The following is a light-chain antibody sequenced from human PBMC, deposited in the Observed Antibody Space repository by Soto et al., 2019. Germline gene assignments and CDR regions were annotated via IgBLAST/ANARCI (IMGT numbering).Light chain of an antibody. CDR1: RSVDNN. CDR2: AAS. Sequence: ERVMTQSPVTLSVSPGERAILSCRASRSVDNNLAWYQHKPGQAPRLLISAASTRATGVPARFSGTGSGTEFTLTISSLQSDDIAVYYCQQYGSAGTFGQGTKVEIK. J-gene: IGKJ1*01. V-gene: IGKV3-15*01. CDR3: QQYGSAGT.